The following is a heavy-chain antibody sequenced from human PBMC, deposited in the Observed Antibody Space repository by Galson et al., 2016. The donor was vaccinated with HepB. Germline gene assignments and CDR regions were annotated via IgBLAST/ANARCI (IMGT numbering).Heavy chain of an antibody. V-gene: IGHV3-21*04. CDR1: GFTFSSYS. D-gene: IGHD5-24*01. CDR3: AKMREMATANRAFDY. Sequence: SLRLSCAASGFTFSSYSFNWVRQAPGKGLEWVSSISTTGLNTYYPESVRGRFTVSREISTSTLYLQINGLRPEDTGLYYCAKMREMATANRAFDYWGQGTFVTVSS. CDR2: ISTTGLNT. J-gene: IGHJ4*02.